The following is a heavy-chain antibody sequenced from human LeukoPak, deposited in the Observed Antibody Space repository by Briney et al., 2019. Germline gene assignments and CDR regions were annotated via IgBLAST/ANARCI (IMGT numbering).Heavy chain of an antibody. Sequence: PGGSLRLSCAASGFTFSSYAMSWVRQAPGKGLEWVSTISGSGGSTYYADSVKGRFTISRDNSKNTLYLQMNSLRAEDTAVYYCAKKGGNYYYYYMDVWGKGTTVTVSS. CDR1: GFTFSSYA. CDR3: AKKGGNYYYYYMDV. J-gene: IGHJ6*03. V-gene: IGHV3-23*01. CDR2: ISGSGGST. D-gene: IGHD3-16*01.